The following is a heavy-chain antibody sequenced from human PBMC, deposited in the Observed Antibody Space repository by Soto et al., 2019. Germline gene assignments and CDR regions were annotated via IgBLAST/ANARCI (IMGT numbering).Heavy chain of an antibody. J-gene: IGHJ5*02. CDR2: INHSGST. CDR3: ARGIAVAGTNWFDP. D-gene: IGHD6-19*01. Sequence: PSETLSLTCAVYGGSFSGYYWSWIRQPPGKGLEWIGEINHSGSTNYNPSLKSRVTISVDTSKNQFSLKLSSVTAADTAVYYCARGIAVAGTNWFDPWGQGTLVTVSS. V-gene: IGHV4-34*01. CDR1: GGSFSGYY.